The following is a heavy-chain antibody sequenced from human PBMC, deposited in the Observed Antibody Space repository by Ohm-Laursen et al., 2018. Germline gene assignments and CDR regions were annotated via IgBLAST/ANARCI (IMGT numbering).Heavy chain of an antibody. J-gene: IGHJ3*02. D-gene: IGHD3-3*01. CDR1: GFTLSSYG. CDR2: MKLGGVEK. Sequence: SLRLSCSASGFTLSSYGIHWVRQAPGKGLEWVAYMKLGGVEKYYLDSVKGRFTISRDNTKNSLYLQMNSLRTEDTAVYYCARIGDLDDFWSGPDAFDIWGQGTMVTVSS. V-gene: IGHV3-7*01. CDR3: ARIGDLDDFWSGPDAFDI.